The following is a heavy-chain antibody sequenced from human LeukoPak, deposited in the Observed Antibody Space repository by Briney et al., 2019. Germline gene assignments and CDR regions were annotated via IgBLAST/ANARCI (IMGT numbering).Heavy chain of an antibody. CDR2: ISGSVGST. CDR3: AKDRYYDSSGYWYFDY. J-gene: IGHJ4*02. V-gene: IGHV3-23*01. D-gene: IGHD3-22*01. Sequence: GGSLRLSCAASGFTFSSYAMSWVRQAPGKGREWVSAISGSVGSTYYADSVQGRFTISRDNSKNTLYLQMNSLRAEDTAVYYCAKDRYYDSSGYWYFDYWGQGTLVTVSS. CDR1: GFTFSSYA.